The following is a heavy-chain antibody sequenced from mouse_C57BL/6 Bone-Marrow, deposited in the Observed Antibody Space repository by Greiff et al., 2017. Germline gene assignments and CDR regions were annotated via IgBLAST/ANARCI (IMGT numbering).Heavy chain of an antibody. V-gene: IGHV1-19*01. J-gene: IGHJ2*01. CDR2: INPYNGGT. CDR3: ARRGDGSFDY. CDR1: GYTFTDYY. Sequence: EVQLQQSGPVLVKPGASVKMSCKASGYTFTDYYMNWVKQSHGKSLEWIGVINPYNGGTSYNQKFKGKATLTVDKSSSTAYMELNSLTSEDSAVYYCARRGDGSFDYWGQGTTLTVSS.